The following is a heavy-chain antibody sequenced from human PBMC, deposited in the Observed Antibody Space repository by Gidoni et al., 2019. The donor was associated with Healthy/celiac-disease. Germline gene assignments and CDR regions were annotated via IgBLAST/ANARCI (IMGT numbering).Heavy chain of an antibody. CDR1: GSAFTAYY. V-gene: IGHV1-2*02. CDR2: INPKSGDT. CDR3: ARGVAAGGGAYFDY. J-gene: IGHJ4*02. D-gene: IGHD6-13*01. Sequence: QVQLVQSGAEVKKPGASVKVSCEASGSAFTAYYVHWVRQAPGQGFEWMGWINPKSGDTNYAQKFQGRVTMTRDTSINTAYMELSRLTSDDTAMYHCARGVAAGGGAYFDYWGQGTLVTVSS.